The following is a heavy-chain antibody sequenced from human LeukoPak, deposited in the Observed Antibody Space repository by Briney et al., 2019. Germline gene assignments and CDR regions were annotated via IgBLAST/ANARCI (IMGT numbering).Heavy chain of an antibody. Sequence: GGSMRLSCAASGFTFSIYCMSWVRQAPGEGLECVSYISRIGSTTNYADSVKGRLTISRHNAKNSLYLQMNSLRAADTGVNYCAGPALYCGGDCFAGWGQGTLVTVSS. J-gene: IGHJ4*02. CDR2: ISRIGSTT. V-gene: IGHV3-48*04. CDR1: GFTFSIYC. D-gene: IGHD2-21*02. CDR3: AGPALYCGGDCFAG.